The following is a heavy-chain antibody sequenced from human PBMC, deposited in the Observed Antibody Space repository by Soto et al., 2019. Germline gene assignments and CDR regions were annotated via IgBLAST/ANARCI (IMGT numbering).Heavy chain of an antibody. CDR1: GGSVSSVGYY. CDR3: ARAITVTYGVDV. V-gene: IGHV4-61*08. CDR2: ISYTGNT. D-gene: IGHD4-17*01. Sequence: QVQLQESGPGLVKPSETLSPTCTVSGGSVSSVGYYWDWIRQPPGKGLEWIGYISYTGNTNYNPALTSGVPRSVDTSKIQFSLKLGSVNGADTAVFDCARAITVTYGVDVWGQGTPVTVSS. J-gene: IGHJ6*02.